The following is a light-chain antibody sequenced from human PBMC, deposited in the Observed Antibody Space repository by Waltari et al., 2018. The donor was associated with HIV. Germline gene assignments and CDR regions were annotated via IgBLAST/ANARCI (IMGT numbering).Light chain of an antibody. Sequence: EVVLTQFPATLSVSPGDRAALSCRASQSVNKYLAWYQQKPGQAPRLLIHDASTRATGIPARFSGSGSGTEFTLTISSLQSEDFAVYYCHQYNNWHRGTFGPGTTVDIK. CDR3: HQYNNWHRGT. V-gene: IGKV3D-15*01. CDR2: DAS. J-gene: IGKJ3*01. CDR1: QSVNKY.